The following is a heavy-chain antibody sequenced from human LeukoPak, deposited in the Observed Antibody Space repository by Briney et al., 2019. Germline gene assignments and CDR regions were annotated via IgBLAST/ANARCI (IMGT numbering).Heavy chain of an antibody. J-gene: IGHJ6*02. D-gene: IGHD3-3*01. CDR2: ISYDGSNK. CDR3: VKDSLYYDFWSGYYTRGYYYYGMDV. CDR1: GFTFSSYG. Sequence: GGSLRLSCAASGFTFSSYGMHWVRQAPGKGLEWVAVISYDGSNKYYADSVKGRFTISRDNSKNTLYLQMNSLRAEDTAVYYCVKDSLYYDFWSGYYTRGYYYYGMDVWGQGTTVTVSS. V-gene: IGHV3-30*18.